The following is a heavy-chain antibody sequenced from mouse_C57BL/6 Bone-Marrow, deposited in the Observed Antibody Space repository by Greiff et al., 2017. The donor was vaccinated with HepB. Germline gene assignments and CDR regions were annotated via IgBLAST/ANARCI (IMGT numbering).Heavy chain of an antibody. D-gene: IGHD2-3*01. V-gene: IGHV14-4*01. CDR3: TTSDGYPFDY. CDR1: GFNIKDDY. CDR2: IDPENGDT. J-gene: IGHJ2*01. Sequence: EVQLVESGAELVRPGASVKLSCTASGFNIKDDYMHWVKQRPEQGLEWIGWIDPENGDTEYASKFQGKATITADTSSNTAYLQLSSLTSEDTAVYYCTTSDGYPFDYWGQGTTLTVSS.